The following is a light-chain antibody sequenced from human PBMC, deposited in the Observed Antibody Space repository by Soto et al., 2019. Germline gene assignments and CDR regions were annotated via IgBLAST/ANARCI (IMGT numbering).Light chain of an antibody. Sequence: DIKMTQSPSSLSASVGDRVTITCRASQSISSYLNWYQQKPGKAPKLLIYSASSLQSGVPSRFSGSGSLTDFTLTISSLQPEDFATYYCQQSYSTPRTVGQGNKLEIK. CDR1: QSISSY. CDR2: SAS. CDR3: QQSYSTPRT. J-gene: IGKJ2*01. V-gene: IGKV1-39*01.